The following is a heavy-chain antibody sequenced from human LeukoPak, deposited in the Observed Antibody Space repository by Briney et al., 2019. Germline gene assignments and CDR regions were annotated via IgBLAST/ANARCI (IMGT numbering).Heavy chain of an antibody. CDR1: GGSISSYY. V-gene: IGHV4-59*01. J-gene: IGHJ5*02. Sequence: PSETLSLTCTVSGGSISSYYWSWIQQPPGKGLEWIGYIYYSGSTNYNPSLKSRVTISVDTSKNQFSLKLSSVTAADTAVYYCARSPPYDSSGHTYWFDPWGQGTLVTVSS. CDR3: ARSPPYDSSGHTYWFDP. CDR2: IYYSGST. D-gene: IGHD3-22*01.